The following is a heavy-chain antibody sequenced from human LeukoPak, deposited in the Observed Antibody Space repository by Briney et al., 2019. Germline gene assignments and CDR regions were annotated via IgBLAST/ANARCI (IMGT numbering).Heavy chain of an antibody. D-gene: IGHD3-22*01. CDR1: GFTFSEYY. V-gene: IGHV3-11*03. CDR2: ITRSSSYI. J-gene: IGHJ4*02. CDR3: ASGGYYYDRSGYHEIDY. Sequence: GGSLRLSCAASGFTFSEYYMSWIRQAPGKGLEWISDITRSSSYINYADSVKGRFTISRDNAKNLLHLQMNYLRVEDTAVYYCASGGYYYDRSGYHEIDYWGQGTLVTVSS.